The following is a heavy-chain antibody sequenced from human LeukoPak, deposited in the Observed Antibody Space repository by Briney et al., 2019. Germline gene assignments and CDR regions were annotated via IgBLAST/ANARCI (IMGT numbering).Heavy chain of an antibody. D-gene: IGHD2-2*01. Sequence: SETLSLTCTVSGGSISNYYWSWIRQPPGKGLEWIGYIYYSGNTNYNPSLKSRVTISVDTSKNQFSPKLNSVTAADTAVYYCARVRYCSTNRCYDREFDNWGQGTLVTVSS. CDR2: IYYSGNT. CDR3: ARVRYCSTNRCYDREFDN. V-gene: IGHV4-59*01. J-gene: IGHJ4*02. CDR1: GGSISNYY.